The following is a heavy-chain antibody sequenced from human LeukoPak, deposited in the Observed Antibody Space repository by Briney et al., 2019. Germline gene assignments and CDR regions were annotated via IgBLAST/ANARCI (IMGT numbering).Heavy chain of an antibody. D-gene: IGHD1-26*01. Sequence: ASVKVSCTASGYTFTGYYIHWVRQAPGQGLEWMGRINPNNGATNYAQKLQGRVTITGDTSISTAYMELSSLRSDDTAVYYCTRESGSYHGNDYWGQGTLVTVYS. V-gene: IGHV1-2*06. CDR3: TRESGSYHGNDY. J-gene: IGHJ4*02. CDR2: INPNNGAT. CDR1: GYTFTGYY.